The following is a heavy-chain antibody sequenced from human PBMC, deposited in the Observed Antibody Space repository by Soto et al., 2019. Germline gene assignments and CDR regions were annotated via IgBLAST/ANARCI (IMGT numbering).Heavy chain of an antibody. D-gene: IGHD4-17*01. CDR3: AKNLFATVTPNFDY. CDR1: GFTFTTYA. Sequence: GGSLRLSCAASGFTFTTYAMGWVRQAPGKGLEWVSAISGSGGSRYYADSVKGRFTISRDNSRNTLYLQMNSLRAEDTAVYYCAKNLFATVTPNFDYWGQGTLVTVSS. V-gene: IGHV3-23*01. CDR2: ISGSGGSR. J-gene: IGHJ4*02.